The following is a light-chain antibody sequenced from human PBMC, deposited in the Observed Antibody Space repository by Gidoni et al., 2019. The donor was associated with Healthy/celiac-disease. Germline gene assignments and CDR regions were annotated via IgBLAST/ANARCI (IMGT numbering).Light chain of an antibody. CDR2: EVS. V-gene: IGLV2-23*02. CDR1: SSHVGSYNL. J-gene: IGLJ3*02. CDR3: CSYEGSSCWV. Sequence: QSPLTHPASLSVSPGQSNTISCTGTSSHVGSYNLVSWYQQHPGKAPKLMIYEVSKRPSGVSNRFSGSKSGNTASLTISGLQAEDEADYYCCSYEGSSCWVFGGGTKLTVL.